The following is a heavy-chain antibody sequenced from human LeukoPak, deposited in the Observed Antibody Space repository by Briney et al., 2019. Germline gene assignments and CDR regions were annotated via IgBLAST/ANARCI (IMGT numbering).Heavy chain of an antibody. CDR3: ARDSGGGDGYNLFDY. CDR1: GYSISSGYY. D-gene: IGHD5-24*01. Sequence: SETLSLTCIVSGYSISSGYYWGWIRQPPGKGLEWIGSIYHSGSTNYNPSLKSRVTISVDTSKNQFSLKLSSVTAADTAVCYCARDSGGGDGYNLFDYWGQGTLVTVSS. V-gene: IGHV4-38-2*02. CDR2: IYHSGST. J-gene: IGHJ4*02.